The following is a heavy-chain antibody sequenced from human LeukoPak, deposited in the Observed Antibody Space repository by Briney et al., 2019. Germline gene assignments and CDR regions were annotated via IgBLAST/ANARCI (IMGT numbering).Heavy chain of an antibody. CDR3: AKDPSSSWSRLFDP. CDR2: ISGSGGST. CDR1: GFTFSSYA. D-gene: IGHD6-13*01. J-gene: IGHJ5*02. V-gene: IGHV3-23*01. Sequence: PGGSLRRSCAASGFTFSSYAMSWVRQAPGKGLEWVSAISGSGGSTYYADSVKGRFTISRDNSKNTLYLQMNSLRAEDTAVYYCAKDPSSSWSRLFDPWGQGTLVTVSS.